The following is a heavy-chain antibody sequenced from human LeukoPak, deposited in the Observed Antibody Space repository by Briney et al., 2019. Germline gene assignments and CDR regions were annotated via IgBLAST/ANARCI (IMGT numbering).Heavy chain of an antibody. CDR3: AKDYDILTGYYPDAFDI. CDR2: ISGSGGST. Sequence: PGGSLRLSCAASGFTFSSYAMSWVRQAPGKGLEWVSAISGSGGSTYYADSVKGRFTISRDNSKNTLYLQMNSLRAEDTAVYYCAKDYDILTGYYPDAFDIWGQGTMVTVPS. J-gene: IGHJ3*02. V-gene: IGHV3-23*01. CDR1: GFTFSSYA. D-gene: IGHD3-9*01.